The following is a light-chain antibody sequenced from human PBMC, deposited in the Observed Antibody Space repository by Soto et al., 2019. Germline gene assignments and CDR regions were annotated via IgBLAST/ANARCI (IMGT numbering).Light chain of an antibody. CDR3: SSYPSSLLYV. CDR2: DVS. J-gene: IGLJ1*01. V-gene: IGLV2-14*01. Sequence: QSVLTQPASVSGSPGQSITISCTGTSSDVGGYNYVSWYQQHPGKAPKLMIYDVSNRPSGVSNRFSGSKSGNTASLTISGLQAEDEADYYCSSYPSSLLYVFGTGTKVTVL. CDR1: SSDVGGYNY.